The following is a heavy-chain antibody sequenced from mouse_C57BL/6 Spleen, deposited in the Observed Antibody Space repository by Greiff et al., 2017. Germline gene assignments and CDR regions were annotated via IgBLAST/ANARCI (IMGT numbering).Heavy chain of an antibody. V-gene: IGHV5-4*03. D-gene: IGHD3-2*02. CDR1: GFTFSSYA. CDR3: ARALDSSGYGFAY. Sequence: EVKVEESGGGLVKPGGSLKLSCAASGFTFSSYAMSWVRQTPEKRLEWVATISDGGSYTYYPDNVKGRFTISRDNAKNNLYLQMSHLKSEDTAMYYCARALDSSGYGFAYWGQGTLVTVSA. CDR2: ISDGGSYT. J-gene: IGHJ3*01.